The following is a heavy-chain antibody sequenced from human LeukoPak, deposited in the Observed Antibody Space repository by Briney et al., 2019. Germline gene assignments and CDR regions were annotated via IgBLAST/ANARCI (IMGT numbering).Heavy chain of an antibody. V-gene: IGHV4-61*02. D-gene: IGHD3-22*01. CDR2: IHTGGST. CDR1: GGSISSGNYY. Sequence: SQTLSLTCTVSGGSISSGNYYWSWIRQPAGKGLEWIGRIHTGGSTNYNPSLKSRVTMSVDTSKNQFSLKMSSVTAADTAVYYCSRDSYHYDSSGYPAAFDIWGQGTMVTVSS. CDR3: SRDSYHYDSSGYPAAFDI. J-gene: IGHJ3*02.